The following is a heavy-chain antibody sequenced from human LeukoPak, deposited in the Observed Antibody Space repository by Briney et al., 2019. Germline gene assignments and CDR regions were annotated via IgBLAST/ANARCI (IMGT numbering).Heavy chain of an antibody. Sequence: SQTLSLTCTVSGGSISSGGYYWSWIRQHPGKGLEWIGYIYYSGSTYCNPSLKSRVSISVDTSKSQFSLRLSSVTAADTAVYYCARETTAMGYFDYWGQGTLVTVSS. J-gene: IGHJ4*02. CDR1: GGSISSGGYY. CDR3: ARETTAMGYFDY. D-gene: IGHD5-18*01. CDR2: IYYSGST. V-gene: IGHV4-31*03.